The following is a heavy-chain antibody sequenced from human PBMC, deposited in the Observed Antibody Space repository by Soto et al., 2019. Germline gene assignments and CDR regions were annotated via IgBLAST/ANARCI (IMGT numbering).Heavy chain of an antibody. V-gene: IGHV4-30-4*01. CDR2: ISYRVDT. CDR1: GDSFSSDGYY. D-gene: IGHD2-21*02. Sequence: SETLSLTCTVSGDSFSSDGYYWSWIRQPPGKGLEWIGYISYRVDTYYSPSLKSRVTMSIDTSKNQFSLNVSSVTAADTAVYYCARVAGVAYCGGDCYHFDYWGQGTLVTAPQ. J-gene: IGHJ4*02. CDR3: ARVAGVAYCGGDCYHFDY.